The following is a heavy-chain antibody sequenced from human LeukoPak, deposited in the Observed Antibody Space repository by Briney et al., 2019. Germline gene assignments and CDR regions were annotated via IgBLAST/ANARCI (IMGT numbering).Heavy chain of an antibody. CDR2: IHLSGGST. CDR3: ARDSPVTTFRGCVDP. CDR1: GYTFTNYY. Sequence: GASVKVSFKASGYTFTNYYLHWVRQAPAQGLEWMGVIHLSGGSTNYAHKFQGRVTITRDTSTSTVYMELSSLRSEDTAVYYCARDSPVTTFRGCVDPWGQGTLVTVSS. J-gene: IGHJ5*02. D-gene: IGHD3-16*01. V-gene: IGHV1-46*01.